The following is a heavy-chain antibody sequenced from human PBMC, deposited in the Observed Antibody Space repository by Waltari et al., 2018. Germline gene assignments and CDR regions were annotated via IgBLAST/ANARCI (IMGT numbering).Heavy chain of an antibody. D-gene: IGHD3-10*01. CDR1: GFTFSAYR. J-gene: IGHJ3*02. V-gene: IGHV3-74*01. CDR3: AKDAMVRGVILLDAFDI. CDR2: INADGRAT. Sequence: EVQLVESGGGLVQPGGSLRLSCAASGFTFSAYRMHWVRQAPGKGLVWVSLINADGRATLYADSVKGRFTISRDNAKNSLYLQMNSLRAEDTALYYCAKDAMVRGVILLDAFDIWGQGTMVTVSS.